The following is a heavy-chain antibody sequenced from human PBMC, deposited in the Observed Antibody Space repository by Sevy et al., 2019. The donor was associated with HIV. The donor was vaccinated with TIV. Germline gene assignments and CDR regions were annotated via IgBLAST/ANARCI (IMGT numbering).Heavy chain of an antibody. Sequence: GGSLRLSCAISGFTVNDKYIIWVRQAPGKGLEWVSVIFSSGSTYYADSAKGRFSISRDNSKNTVDLQMNSVRAEDTSVYYCVSLFLSYRSGWSYFDYWGQGTLVTVSS. J-gene: IGHJ4*02. V-gene: IGHV3-66*02. CDR2: IFSSGST. D-gene: IGHD6-19*01. CDR1: GFTVNDKY. CDR3: VSLFLSYRSGWSYFDY.